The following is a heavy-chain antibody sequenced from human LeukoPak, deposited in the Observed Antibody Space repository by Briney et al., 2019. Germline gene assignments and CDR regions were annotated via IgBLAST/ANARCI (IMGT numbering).Heavy chain of an antibody. CDR2: ISAYNGNT. J-gene: IGHJ5*02. CDR1: GYTFTSYD. Sequence: ASVKVSCKASGYTFTSYDISWVRQAPGQGLEWMGWISAYNGNTNYAQKLQGRVTMTTDTSTSAAYMELRSLRSDDTAVYYCARDLAAKIDNWFDPWGQGTLVTVSS. V-gene: IGHV1-18*01. CDR3: ARDLAAKIDNWFDP. D-gene: IGHD2-15*01.